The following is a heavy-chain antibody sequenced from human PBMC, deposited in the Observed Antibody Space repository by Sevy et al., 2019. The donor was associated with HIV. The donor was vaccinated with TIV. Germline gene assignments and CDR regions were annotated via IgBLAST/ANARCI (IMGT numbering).Heavy chain of an antibody. D-gene: IGHD6-19*01. J-gene: IGHJ4*02. CDR3: ARETGYSSGWKGEFAY. Sequence: GGSLRLSCAASGFTFSSYSMNWVRQAPGKGLEWVSSISSSSSYIDYADSVKGRFTISRDNAKNSLYLQMNSLRAEDTAVYYCARETGYSSGWKGEFAYWGQGTLVTVSS. V-gene: IGHV3-21*01. CDR2: ISSSSSYI. CDR1: GFTFSSYS.